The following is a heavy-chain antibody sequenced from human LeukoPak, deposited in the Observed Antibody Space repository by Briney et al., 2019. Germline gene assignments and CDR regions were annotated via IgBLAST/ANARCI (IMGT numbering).Heavy chain of an antibody. CDR3: ARDPSSGWYPYYFDY. CDR1: GFTFSSNA. Sequence: GGSLRLSCAASGFTFSSNAMNWVRQAPGKGLEWVSGISGSGGSTYSADSMRGRFTISRDNAKNSLYLQMNSLRAEDTAVYYCARDPSSGWYPYYFDYWGQGTLVTVSS. V-gene: IGHV3-23*01. CDR2: ISGSGGST. J-gene: IGHJ4*02. D-gene: IGHD6-19*01.